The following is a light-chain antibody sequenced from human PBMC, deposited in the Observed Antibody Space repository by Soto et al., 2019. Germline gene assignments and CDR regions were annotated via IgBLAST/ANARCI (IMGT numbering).Light chain of an antibody. CDR2: DVT. J-gene: IGLJ1*01. Sequence: QTALTQPRSVSGTPGQSVTISCTGSHSDVGAYKFVSWLQHNPGEAPKVMIYDVTQRPSGVPDRFSGTTSGNTASLTISGLQAEDEADYYCCSYAGSYTWVCGSGTRSPS. CDR1: HSDVGAYKF. V-gene: IGLV2-11*01. CDR3: CSYAGSYTWV.